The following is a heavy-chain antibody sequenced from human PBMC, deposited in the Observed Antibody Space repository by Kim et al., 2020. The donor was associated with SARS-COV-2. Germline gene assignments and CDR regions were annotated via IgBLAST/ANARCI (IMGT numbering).Heavy chain of an antibody. CDR1: GFTLSGHW. D-gene: IGHD1-1*01. CDR2: MSSDGSTT. Sequence: GGSLRLSCAASGFTLSGHWMNWVRQAPGKGLLWVSRMSSDGSTTHYADSEKGRFVISRDNAKNTLYLQMNSLRAEDTAVYYCARGTVHSGMDVWGQGTTVTVSS. J-gene: IGHJ6*02. CDR3: ARGTVHSGMDV. V-gene: IGHV3-74*01.